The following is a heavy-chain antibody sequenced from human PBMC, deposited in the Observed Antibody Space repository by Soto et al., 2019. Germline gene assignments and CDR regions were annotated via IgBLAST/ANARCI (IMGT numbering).Heavy chain of an antibody. V-gene: IGHV3-30*18. D-gene: IGHD3-22*01. CDR3: AKGKDSSGYYPYYFDY. CDR1: GFTFSSYG. CDR2: ISYDGSNK. J-gene: IGHJ4*02. Sequence: GGSLRLSCAASGFTFSSYGMHWVRQAPGKGLEWVAVISYDGSNKYYADSVKGRFTISRDNSKNTLYLQMNSLRAEDTAVYYCAKGKDSSGYYPYYFDYWGQGTLVTVSS.